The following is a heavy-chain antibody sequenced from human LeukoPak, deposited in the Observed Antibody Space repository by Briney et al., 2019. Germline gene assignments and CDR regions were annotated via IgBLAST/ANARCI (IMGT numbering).Heavy chain of an antibody. CDR1: GGSISSGSYY. CDR2: IYTSGST. V-gene: IGHV4-61*02. CDR3: AREDITGSYFADHYFDY. Sequence: SETLSLTCTVSGGSISSGSYYWSWIRQPPGKGLEWIGRIYTSGSTNYNPSLKSRVTISVDTSKNQFSLKLSSVTAADTAVYYCAREDITGSYFADHYFDYWGQGTLVTVSS. J-gene: IGHJ4*02. D-gene: IGHD1-26*01.